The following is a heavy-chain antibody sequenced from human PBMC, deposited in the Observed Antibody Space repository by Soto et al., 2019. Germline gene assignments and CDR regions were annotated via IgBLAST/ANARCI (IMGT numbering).Heavy chain of an antibody. V-gene: IGHV3-30*18. J-gene: IGHJ5*02. CDR2: ISYDGSNK. Sequence: QVQLVESGGGVVQPGRSLRLSCAASGFTFSSYGMHWVRQAPGKGLERVAVISYDGSNKYYADSVKGRFTISRDNSKNTLYLQMNSLGAEGTAVYYCAKRRGYYDSSGYLVPWGQGSLVTVSS. CDR1: GFTFSSYG. CDR3: AKRRGYYDSSGYLVP. D-gene: IGHD3-22*01.